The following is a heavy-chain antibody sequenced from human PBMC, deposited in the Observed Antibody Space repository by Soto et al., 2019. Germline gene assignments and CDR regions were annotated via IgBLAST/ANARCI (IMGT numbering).Heavy chain of an antibody. CDR1: GFTFSSYE. D-gene: IGHD2-15*01. J-gene: IGHJ4*02. CDR3: ATGYCSGGSCYSPPMYYFDY. Sequence: PGGSLRLSCAASGFTFSSYEMNWVRQAPGKGLEWVSYMSSSGSTIYYADSVKGRFTISRDNAKNSLYLQMNSLRAEDTAVYYCATGYCSGGSCYSPPMYYFDYWGQGTLVTVSS. CDR2: MSSSGSTI. V-gene: IGHV3-48*03.